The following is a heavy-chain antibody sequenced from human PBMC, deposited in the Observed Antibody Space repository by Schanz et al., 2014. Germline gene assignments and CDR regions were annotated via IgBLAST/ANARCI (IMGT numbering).Heavy chain of an antibody. Sequence: EVQLVESEGGLVQPGGSLRLSCEGSGFSFSDYWMGWVRQAPGKGLEWVANIKKDGSENYYADSVKGRFTISRDNSRNTLSLQMSSLRPEDTAVYYCAKDPPRGVRTPIKPTLDYWGQGTRVTVS. J-gene: IGHJ4*02. V-gene: IGHV3-7*04. CDR1: GFSFSDYW. CDR3: AKDPPRGVRTPIKPTLDY. CDR2: IKKDGSEN. D-gene: IGHD3-10*01.